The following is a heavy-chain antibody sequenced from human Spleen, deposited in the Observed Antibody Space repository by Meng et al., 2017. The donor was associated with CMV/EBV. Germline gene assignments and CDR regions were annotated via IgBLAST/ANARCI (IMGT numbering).Heavy chain of an antibody. Sequence: GGSLRLSCAASGFTFDDYGMSWVRQAPGKGLEWVSGINWNGGSTGYAGSVKGRFTISIDNAKNSLYLQRNSLRAEDTALYYCARDVLEWLGMDVWGQGTTVTVSS. CDR3: ARDVLEWLGMDV. CDR1: GFTFDDYG. J-gene: IGHJ6*02. CDR2: INWNGGST. D-gene: IGHD3-3*01. V-gene: IGHV3-20*04.